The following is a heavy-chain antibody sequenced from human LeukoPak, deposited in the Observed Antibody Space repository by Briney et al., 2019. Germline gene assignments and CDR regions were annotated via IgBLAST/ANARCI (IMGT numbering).Heavy chain of an antibody. CDR1: GGSFSGYY. D-gene: IGHD6-13*01. J-gene: IGHJ4*02. CDR3: ARSLYTSSWSL. CDR2: IFYDGST. Sequence: SETLSLTCAVYGGSFSGYYWTWIRQPPGKGLEWIGYIFYDGSTNYNSSLKSRVTISLDTSKNQFSLKLRSVTAADTAVYYCARSLYTSSWSLWGQGTLVTVSS. V-gene: IGHV4-59*01.